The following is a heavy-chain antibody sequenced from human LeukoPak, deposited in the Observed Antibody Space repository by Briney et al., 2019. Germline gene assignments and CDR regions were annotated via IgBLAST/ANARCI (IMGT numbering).Heavy chain of an antibody. CDR2: IYYSGST. Sequence: PSETLSLTCNVSGGSISSYYWSWIRQPPGKGLEWIGYIYYSGSTNYNPSLKSRVTVSVDTSKNQFSLKLSSVTAADTAAYYCARRKARAGYYYYMDVWGKGTTVTVS. CDR3: ARRKARAGYYYYMDV. V-gene: IGHV4-59*01. J-gene: IGHJ6*03. CDR1: GGSISSYY. D-gene: IGHD6-19*01.